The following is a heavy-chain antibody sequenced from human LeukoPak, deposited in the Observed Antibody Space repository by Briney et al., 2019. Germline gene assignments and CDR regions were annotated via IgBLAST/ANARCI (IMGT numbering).Heavy chain of an antibody. D-gene: IGHD5-18*01. V-gene: IGHV4-31*03. CDR1: GGSISSGGYY. J-gene: IGHJ3*02. CDR3: AREGVGTAMAETDDAFDI. CDR2: IYYSGST. Sequence: SQTLSLTCTVSGGSISSGGYYWSWIRQHPGKGLEWIGYIYYSGSTYYNPSLKSRVTISVDTSKNQFSLKLSSVTAADTAVYYCAREGVGTAMAETDDAFDIWGQGTMVTVSS.